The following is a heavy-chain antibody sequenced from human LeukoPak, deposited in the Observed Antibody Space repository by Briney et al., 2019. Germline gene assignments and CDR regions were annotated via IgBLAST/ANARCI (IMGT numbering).Heavy chain of an antibody. Sequence: SGTLSLTCTVSGGSITSYYWTYIRQPAGKGLEWIGRIHTSGSTNYNPSLKSRVTMSVDTSKNQFSLNLSSVTAADTAMYYCAREFSGTSIAARVFDSWGQGTLVTVSS. D-gene: IGHD6-6*01. J-gene: IGHJ4*02. CDR1: GGSITSYY. CDR2: IHTSGST. V-gene: IGHV4-4*07. CDR3: AREFSGTSIAARVFDS.